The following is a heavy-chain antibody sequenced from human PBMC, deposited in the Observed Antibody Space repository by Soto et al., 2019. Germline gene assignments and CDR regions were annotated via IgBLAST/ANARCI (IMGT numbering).Heavy chain of an antibody. D-gene: IGHD1-26*01. V-gene: IGHV1-69*01. Sequence: QVQLVQSGAEVKKPGSSVKVSCKASGGTFSSYSINWVRQAPGQGLEWMGEIIPIFGTANYAQKFQGRVTSTADESTSTAHVELSSLTSEGTAVYYCARDGGRHSGGIAYLGQGTLVTVSS. CDR3: ARDGGRHSGGIAY. CDR2: IIPIFGTA. CDR1: GGTFSSYS. J-gene: IGHJ4*02.